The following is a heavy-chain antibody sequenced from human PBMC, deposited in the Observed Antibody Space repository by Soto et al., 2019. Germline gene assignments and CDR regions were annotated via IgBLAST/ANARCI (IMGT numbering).Heavy chain of an antibody. V-gene: IGHV3-30*03. CDR3: ARNLFRFLEWLPFDP. D-gene: IGHD3-3*01. CDR2: ISYDGSNK. Sequence: PGGSLRLSCAASGFTFSNYGMHWVRQAPGKGLEWVAVISYDGSNKYYADSVKGRFTISRDNSKNTLYLQMNSLRAEDTAVYYCARNLFRFLEWLPFDPWGQGTLVTVSS. CDR1: GFTFSNYG. J-gene: IGHJ5*02.